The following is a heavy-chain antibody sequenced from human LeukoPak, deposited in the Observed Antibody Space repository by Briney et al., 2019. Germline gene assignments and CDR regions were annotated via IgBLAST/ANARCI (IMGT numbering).Heavy chain of an antibody. CDR1: GGSISSSSYY. D-gene: IGHD3-3*01. CDR2: IYYSGST. J-gene: IGHJ4*02. V-gene: IGHV4-39*01. CDR3: ARHHYDFWSGTLY. Sequence: PETLSLTCTVSGGSISSSSYYWGWIRQPPGKGLEWIGSIYYSGSTYYNPSLKSRVTISVDTSKNQFSLKLSSVTAADTAVYYCARHHYDFWSGTLYWGQGTLVTVSS.